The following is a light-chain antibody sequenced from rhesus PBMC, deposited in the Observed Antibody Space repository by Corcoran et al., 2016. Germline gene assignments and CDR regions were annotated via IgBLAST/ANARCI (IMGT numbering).Light chain of an antibody. Sequence: DIQMTQSPSSLSASVGDTVTITCQASQGISKYLAWCQQKPGKAPKLLIYDASTLQSGVPSRFRGSGSGTACTLTIRSLQPEDFATYYCQQHDSYPWTFGQGTKVEI. J-gene: IGKJ1*01. CDR1: QGISKY. CDR2: DAS. CDR3: QQHDSYPWT. V-gene: IGKV1-25*01.